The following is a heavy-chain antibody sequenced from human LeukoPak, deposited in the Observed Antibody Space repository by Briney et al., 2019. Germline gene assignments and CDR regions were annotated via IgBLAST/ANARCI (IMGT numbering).Heavy chain of an antibody. Sequence: PSETLSLTCTVSGGSITNYYWSWIRQPPGKGLEWIGYVYHTGSINYNPSLKGRITMSVDTSKNQFSLKLSSVTAADTAVYYCAGGDYDISGPNQTPFDYWGQGTLVTVSS. J-gene: IGHJ4*02. V-gene: IGHV4-59*01. D-gene: IGHD3-22*01. CDR3: AGGDYDISGPNQTPFDY. CDR2: VYHTGSI. CDR1: GGSITNYY.